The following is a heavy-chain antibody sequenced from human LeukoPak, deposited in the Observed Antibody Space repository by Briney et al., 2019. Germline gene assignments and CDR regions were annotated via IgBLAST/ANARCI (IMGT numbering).Heavy chain of an antibody. CDR1: GFTFSSYW. Sequence: GGSLRLSCAASGFTFSSYWMSWVRQAPGKGLEWVANINQTGSEKYFVDSVKGRFTISRDNAKNSLCLQMNSLRAEDTAVYYCARVADDYFDYWGQGTLVTVSS. CDR3: ARVADDYFDY. CDR2: INQTGSEK. D-gene: IGHD6-19*01. J-gene: IGHJ4*02. V-gene: IGHV3-7*01.